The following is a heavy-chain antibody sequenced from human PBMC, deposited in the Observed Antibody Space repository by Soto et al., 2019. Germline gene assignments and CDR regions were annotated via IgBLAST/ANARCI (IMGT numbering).Heavy chain of an antibody. J-gene: IGHJ3*02. CDR2: INPSGGST. CDR3: ARDLDPVMITFGGVIVINSRGAFDI. CDR1: GYTFTSYY. Sequence: AASVKVSCKASGYTFTSYYMHWVRQAPGQGLEWMGIINPSGGSTSYAQKFQGRVTMTRDTSTSTVYMELSSLRSEDTAVYYCARDLDPVMITFGGVIVINSRGAFDIWGQGTMVTVSS. D-gene: IGHD3-16*02. V-gene: IGHV1-46*01.